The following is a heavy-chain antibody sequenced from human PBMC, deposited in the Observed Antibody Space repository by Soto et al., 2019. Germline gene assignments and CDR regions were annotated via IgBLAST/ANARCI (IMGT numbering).Heavy chain of an antibody. V-gene: IGHV3-23*01. CDR3: AKRGHSTSWYWFDP. J-gene: IGHJ5*02. CDR1: AFTFTNDA. D-gene: IGHD6-13*01. CDR2: ISGSGGST. Sequence: EVQLLESGGGLVQPGGSLRLSCAASAFTFTNDAMSWVRQAPGKGLEWVSSISGSGGSTYYAESVQGRFTISRDNSNNTLYLQMDSLRAEDTAVYFCAKRGHSTSWYWFDPWGQGTQVTVSS.